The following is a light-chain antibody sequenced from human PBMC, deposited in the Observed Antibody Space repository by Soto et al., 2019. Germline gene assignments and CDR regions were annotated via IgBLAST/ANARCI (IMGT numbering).Light chain of an antibody. CDR2: KAS. V-gene: IGKV1-5*03. Sequence: NQMNQSPSNLSGSVGDRVTITCRASQTISSWLAWYQQKPGKAPKLLIYKASTLKSGVPSRFSGSASWTEFTLTISSLQPDDFATYYCQHYNSYPDAFGQGTKVDIK. CDR1: QTISSW. J-gene: IGKJ1*01. CDR3: QHYNSYPDA.